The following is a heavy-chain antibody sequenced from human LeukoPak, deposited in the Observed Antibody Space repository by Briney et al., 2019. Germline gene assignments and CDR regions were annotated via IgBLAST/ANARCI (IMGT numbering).Heavy chain of an antibody. V-gene: IGHV3-53*01. D-gene: IGHD3-10*01. Sequence: PGGSLRLSCAISGMTVSTTYMTWVRQALGKGLEWVSVIYNSGNTYYADSVKGRFTISRDNSKNTVYLQMNSLRADDTAVYYCVRAGASGRSGRLVPGAFDVWGQGTMVTVSS. CDR3: VRAGASGRSGRLVPGAFDV. CDR2: IYNSGNT. J-gene: IGHJ3*01. CDR1: GMTVSTTY.